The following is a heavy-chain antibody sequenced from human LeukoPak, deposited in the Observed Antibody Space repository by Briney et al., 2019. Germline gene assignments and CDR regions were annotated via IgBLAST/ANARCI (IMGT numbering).Heavy chain of an antibody. V-gene: IGHV4-39*01. J-gene: IGHJ4*02. CDR2: IYYSGST. Sequence: SETLSLTCTVSGGSISSSSYYWGWIRQPPGKGLEWIGSIYYSGSTYYNPSLKSRVTISVDTSKNQFSLKLSSVTAADTAVYYCARSGSGSYLLDYWGQGTLVTVSS. D-gene: IGHD3-10*01. CDR1: GGSISSSSYY. CDR3: ARSGSGSYLLDY.